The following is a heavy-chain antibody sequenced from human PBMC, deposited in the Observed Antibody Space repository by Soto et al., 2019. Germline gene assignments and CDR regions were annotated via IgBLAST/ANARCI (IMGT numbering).Heavy chain of an antibody. CDR3: ARGKWEPYYFDY. V-gene: IGHV4-38-2*01. J-gene: IGHJ4*02. D-gene: IGHD1-26*01. CDR2: IYHSGST. CDR1: GFSLSSGYY. Sequence: KTSETLSLTCAVSGFSLSSGYYWGWIRRPPGKGLECIGTIYHSGSTYYNPSLKSRVTISVDTSKNQFSLKLDSVTAADTAVYYCARGKWEPYYFDYWGQGTLVTVSS.